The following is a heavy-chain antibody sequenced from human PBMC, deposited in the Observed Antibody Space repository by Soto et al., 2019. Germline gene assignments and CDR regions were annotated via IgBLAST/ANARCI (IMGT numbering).Heavy chain of an antibody. CDR2: IIPIFGTA. CDR3: ARTRYYGSGSYYNPFDY. J-gene: IGHJ4*02. CDR1: GGTFSSYA. Sequence: QVQLVQSGAEVKKPGSSVKVSCKASGGTFSSYAISWVRQAPGQGLEWMGGIIPIFGTANYAQKFQGRVTITADESTSTACMDLSSLRSEDTAVYYCARTRYYGSGSYYNPFDYWGQGTLVTVSS. V-gene: IGHV1-69*01. D-gene: IGHD3-10*01.